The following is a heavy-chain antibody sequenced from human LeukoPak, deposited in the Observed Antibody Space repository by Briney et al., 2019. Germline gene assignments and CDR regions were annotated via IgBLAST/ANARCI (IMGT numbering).Heavy chain of an antibody. V-gene: IGHV4-34*01. CDR2: ITYRGSG. J-gene: IGHJ4*02. Sequence: SETLSLTCAVYNGFDSYYMTIVRQPPGKGLEWVGEITYRGSGNYNPSLKGRATVSINVSQRQFSLSLRSVTAADTAMYYCASGTLYSGWSYYFDYWGQGSQVTVSS. CDR1: NGFDSYY. D-gene: IGHD6-19*01. CDR3: ASGTLYSGWSYYFDY.